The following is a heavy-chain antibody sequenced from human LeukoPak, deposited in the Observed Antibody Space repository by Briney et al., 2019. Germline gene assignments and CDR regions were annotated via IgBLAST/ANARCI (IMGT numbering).Heavy chain of an antibody. Sequence: PGGSLRLSCAASGFTFSSYSMNWVRQAPGKGLEWVSYISSSSSTIYYADSVKGRFTISRDNAKNSLYLQMNSLRAEDTALYYCARDLSAPLYYYYYMDVWGKGTTVTVSS. CDR3: ARDLSAPLYYYYYMDV. V-gene: IGHV3-48*01. J-gene: IGHJ6*03. CDR2: ISSSSSTI. CDR1: GFTFSSYS. D-gene: IGHD6-13*01.